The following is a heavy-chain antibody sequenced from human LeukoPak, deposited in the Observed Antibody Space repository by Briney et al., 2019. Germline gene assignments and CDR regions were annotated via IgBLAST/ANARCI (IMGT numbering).Heavy chain of an antibody. CDR1: GFTFSGFS. CDR3: ARIGMENFYDL. J-gene: IGHJ5*02. V-gene: IGHV3-64*02. Sequence: GGSLRLSCAASGFTFSGFSMHWIRQAPGRGLEYVSSINGNGDKTLYTDSVRGRFTIFRDNSKNTLFLQMGSLRCEDTALYFCARIGMENFYDLWGQGTLVTVSS. CDR2: INGNGDKT. D-gene: IGHD2/OR15-2a*01.